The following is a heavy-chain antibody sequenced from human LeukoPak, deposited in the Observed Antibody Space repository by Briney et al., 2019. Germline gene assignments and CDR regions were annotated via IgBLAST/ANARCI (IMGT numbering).Heavy chain of an antibody. CDR1: GFTFSSYA. CDR2: ISGSGGST. D-gene: IGHD4-17*01. V-gene: IGHV3-23*01. J-gene: IGHJ6*03. CDR3: AKWGDDYGDNYYYYYMDV. Sequence: GGSLRLSCAASGFTFSSYAMSWVRQAPGKGLEWVSSISGSGGSTYYADSVKGRFTISRDNSKNTLYLQMNSLRAEDTAVYYCAKWGDDYGDNYYYYYMDVWGKGTTVTVSS.